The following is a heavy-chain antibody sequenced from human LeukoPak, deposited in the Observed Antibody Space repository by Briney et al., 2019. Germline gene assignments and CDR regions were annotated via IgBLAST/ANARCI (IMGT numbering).Heavy chain of an antibody. CDR2: IYTSGST. D-gene: IGHD5-24*01. V-gene: IGHV4-61*02. CDR3: AREDGYNSAWFDP. CDR1: GGSISSGSYY. J-gene: IGHJ5*02. Sequence: SETLSLTCTVSGGSISSGSYYWSWIRQPAGKGLEWIGRIYTSGSTNYNPSLKSRVTISVDTSKNQFSLKLSSVTAADTAVYYCAREDGYNSAWFDPWGRGTLVTVSS.